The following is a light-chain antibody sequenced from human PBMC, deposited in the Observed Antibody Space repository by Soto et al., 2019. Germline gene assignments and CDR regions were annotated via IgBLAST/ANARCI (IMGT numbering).Light chain of an antibody. CDR1: QSISAW. Sequence: DIQMTQSPSTLSASVGDTVSINCRASQSISAWLAWYQQKPGKAPKLLIYATSTLQSGVPSRFSGSGSGTDFTLTISRLEPEDFAVYYCQQYGGSTYTFGQGTKVDI. CDR2: ATS. V-gene: IGKV1-5*01. J-gene: IGKJ2*01. CDR3: QQYGGSTYT.